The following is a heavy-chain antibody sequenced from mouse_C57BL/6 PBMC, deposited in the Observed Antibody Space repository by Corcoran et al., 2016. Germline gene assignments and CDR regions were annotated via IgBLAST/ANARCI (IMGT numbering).Heavy chain of an antibody. CDR3: ARGGGSHFDY. V-gene: IGHV1-76*01. CDR2: IYPGSGNT. J-gene: IGHJ2*01. CDR1: GYSFTDYY. Sequence: QVQLKQSGTGLVRPGASVNLSCKASGYSFTDYYINWVKQWRGQGLEWISRIYPGSGNTYYNEKFKGKATLTAENSSSTAYMQLSSLTSEDSAVSFCARGGGSHFDYWGQGTTLTVSS.